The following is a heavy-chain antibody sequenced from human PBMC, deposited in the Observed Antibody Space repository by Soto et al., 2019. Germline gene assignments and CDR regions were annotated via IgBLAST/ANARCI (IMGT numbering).Heavy chain of an antibody. CDR2: ISSSSSYI. Sequence: GSLRLSCAASGFTFSSYSMNWVRQAPGKGLEWVSSISSSSSYIYYADSVKGRFTISRDNAKNSLYLQMNSLRAEDTAVYYCARAGDDPWAFDIWGQGTMVTVSS. J-gene: IGHJ3*02. D-gene: IGHD2-21*01. CDR1: GFTFSSYS. V-gene: IGHV3-21*01. CDR3: ARAGDDPWAFDI.